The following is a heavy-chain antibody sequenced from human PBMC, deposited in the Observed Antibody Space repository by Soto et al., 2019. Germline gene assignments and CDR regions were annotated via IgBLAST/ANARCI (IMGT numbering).Heavy chain of an antibody. D-gene: IGHD6-13*01. V-gene: IGHV3-23*01. J-gene: IGHJ4*02. CDR3: ARGFGRAAGRALDS. CDR2: ISGNGGTT. CDR1: AFMFANFA. Sequence: EVQLLESGGDLVQPGGSLRLSCAAPAFMFANFAMSWVRQAPRKGLEWVSAISGNGGTTHYADSAEGRFTISRDTSKNPLYLQTPSRRAEDTAVYYCARGFGRAAGRALDSWGQGTLVTVSS.